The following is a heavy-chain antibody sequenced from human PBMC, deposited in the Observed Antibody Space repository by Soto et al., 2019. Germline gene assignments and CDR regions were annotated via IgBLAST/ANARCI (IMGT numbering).Heavy chain of an antibody. CDR2: INAANGDT. D-gene: IGHD2-2*01. CDR1: GYTITSYG. CDR3: ARWESAAGYYYYGMDV. J-gene: IGHJ6*02. V-gene: IGHV1-3*01. Sequence: ASVKVSCKASGYTITSYGIHWVRQAPGQRLEWMGWINAANGDTKYSPKFQGRVTITRDTSASTAYMELSSLRSDDTAVYYCARWESAAGYYYYGMDVWGQGTTVTVSS.